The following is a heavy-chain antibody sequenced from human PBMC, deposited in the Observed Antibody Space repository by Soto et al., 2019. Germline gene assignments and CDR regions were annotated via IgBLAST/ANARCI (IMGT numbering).Heavy chain of an antibody. V-gene: IGHV3-53*01. Sequence: SLRLSCAASGFTVSSNYMSWVRQAPGKGLEWVSVIYSGGSTYYADSVKGRFTISRDNSKNTLYLQMNSLRAEDTAVYYCARENYYDSSGYYPRLGYYYYGMDVWGQGTTVTVSS. CDR1: GFTVSSNY. J-gene: IGHJ6*02. D-gene: IGHD3-22*01. CDR3: ARENYYDSSGYYPRLGYYYYGMDV. CDR2: IYSGGST.